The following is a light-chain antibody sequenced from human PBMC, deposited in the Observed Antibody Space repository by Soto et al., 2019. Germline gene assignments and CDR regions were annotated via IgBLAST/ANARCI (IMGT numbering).Light chain of an antibody. CDR1: SSDVGYSNH. V-gene: IGLV2-14*03. Sequence: QSVPTQPASVSGSPGQSITISCTGASSDVGYSNHVSWYQHHPGKVPKLIIYDVNNRPSGVSDRFSGSKSGNTASLTISGLQSEDDGDYYCSSYTSSDTLVFGGGTQLTVL. CDR3: SSYTSSDTLV. CDR2: DVN. J-gene: IGLJ3*02.